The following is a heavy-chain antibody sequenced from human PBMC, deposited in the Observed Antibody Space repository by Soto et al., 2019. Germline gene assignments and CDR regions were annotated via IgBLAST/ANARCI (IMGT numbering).Heavy chain of an antibody. Sequence: SVKVSCKASGGTFSSYAISWVRQAPGQGLEWMGGIIPIFGTANYAQKFQGRVTITADESTSTAYMELSSLRSEDTAVYYCAREGVAVAGKGDYYYGMDVWGQGTTVTVSS. CDR3: AREGVAVAGKGDYYYGMDV. D-gene: IGHD6-19*01. CDR1: GGTFSSYA. J-gene: IGHJ6*02. CDR2: IIPIFGTA. V-gene: IGHV1-69*13.